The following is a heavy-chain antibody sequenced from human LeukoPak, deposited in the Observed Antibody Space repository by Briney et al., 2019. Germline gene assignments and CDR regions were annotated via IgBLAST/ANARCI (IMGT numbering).Heavy chain of an antibody. J-gene: IGHJ3*02. V-gene: IGHV3-7*01. D-gene: IGHD4-17*01. CDR1: GFTFNNYW. CDR3: ARGDFSDYGDYVDAFDI. CDR2: IKKDGSAK. Sequence: GGPLRLSCAASGFTFNNYWMSWVRQVPGKGLQWVANIKKDGSAKFYVDSVKGRFTISRDNTKNSLYLRMNSLRVEDTAVYYCARGDFSDYGDYVDAFDIWGQGTMVTVSS.